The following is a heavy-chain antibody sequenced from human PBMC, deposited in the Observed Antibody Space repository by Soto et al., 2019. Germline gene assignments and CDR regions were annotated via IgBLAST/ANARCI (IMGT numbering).Heavy chain of an antibody. CDR1: GDSVSSNSAA. D-gene: IGHD3-10*01. CDR3: ARVVSHYYGSGSYPQPFDY. CDR2: TYYRSKWYN. Sequence: SQTLSLTCAISGDSVSSNSAAWNWIRQSPSRGLEWLGRTYYRSKWYNDYAVSVKSRITINPDTSKNQFSLQLNSVTPEDTAVYYCARVVSHYYGSGSYPQPFDYWGQGTLVTVSS. V-gene: IGHV6-1*01. J-gene: IGHJ4*02.